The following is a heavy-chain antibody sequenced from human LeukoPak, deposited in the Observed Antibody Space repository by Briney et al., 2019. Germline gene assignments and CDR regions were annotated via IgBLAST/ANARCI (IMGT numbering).Heavy chain of an antibody. Sequence: ASVKVSCKTSGYSFSNYAMNWVRQAPGQGLEWMGWINPNSGGTNYAQKFQGRVSMTRDTSISTAYMELSRLRSDDTAVYYCYYRVSSGYLTWGQGTLVTVSS. D-gene: IGHD3-22*01. J-gene: IGHJ4*02. V-gene: IGHV1-2*02. CDR3: YYRVSSGYLT. CDR2: INPNSGGT. CDR1: GYSFSNYA.